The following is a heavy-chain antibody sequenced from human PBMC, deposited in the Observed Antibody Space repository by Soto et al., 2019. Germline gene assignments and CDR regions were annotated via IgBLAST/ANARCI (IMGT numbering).Heavy chain of an antibody. CDR1: GFTFSSYG. CDR3: ARAYSDAFDI. J-gene: IGHJ3*02. D-gene: IGHD2-15*01. V-gene: IGHV3-48*04. CDR2: ISSSGTGI. Sequence: GGSLRLSCAASGFTFSSYGIIWIRQAPGKGLEWVSYISSSGTGIYYGDSVKGRFTISSDNAKNSLYLQMNSLRAEDTAVYYCARAYSDAFDIWGQGTMVTVSS.